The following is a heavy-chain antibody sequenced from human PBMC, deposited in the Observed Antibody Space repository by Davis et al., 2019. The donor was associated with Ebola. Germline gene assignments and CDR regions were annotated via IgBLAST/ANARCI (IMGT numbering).Heavy chain of an antibody. J-gene: IGHJ4*02. CDR1: GYRFATSW. CDR3: ARLYNGNYPYIDY. V-gene: IGHV5-51*01. Sequence: GESLKISCKASGYRFATSWLAWVRQMPGKGPEWMGIIYPEDSDTRYRPSFQGQVTISADESVTTAYLQWNSLKASDSAMYYCARLYNGNYPYIDYWGQGTLVTVSS. CDR2: IYPEDSDT. D-gene: IGHD5-24*01.